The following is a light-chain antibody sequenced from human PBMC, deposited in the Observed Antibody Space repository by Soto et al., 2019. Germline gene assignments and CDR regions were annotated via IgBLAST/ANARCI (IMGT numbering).Light chain of an antibody. CDR2: EAS. CDR1: ESISSW. J-gene: IGKJ1*01. CDR3: QQYSSYPET. V-gene: IGKV1-5*03. Sequence: DIQITQSPSTLSASVGDRVTINCRASESISSWLAWYQQKPGQAPNLLIYEASRLESAVPSRFSGSASGTEFTLTINSLQPDDFATYFCQQYSSYPETFGQGTKVELK.